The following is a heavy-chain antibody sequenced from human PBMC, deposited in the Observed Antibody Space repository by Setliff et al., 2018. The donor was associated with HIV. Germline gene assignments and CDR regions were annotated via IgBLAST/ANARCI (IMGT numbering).Heavy chain of an antibody. CDR2: VYYDAST. CDR1: GGSISTHY. V-gene: IGHV4-59*11. Sequence: SETLSLTCTVSGGSISTHYWSWIRQPPGKGLEWIGTVYYDASTIYTPSLNSRVIISVDTSKSQFSLNLSSVTAADTAVYFCAKSSPSIGYISDHWGQGTLVTVSS. J-gene: IGHJ4*02. CDR3: AKSSPSIGYISDH. D-gene: IGHD5-12*01.